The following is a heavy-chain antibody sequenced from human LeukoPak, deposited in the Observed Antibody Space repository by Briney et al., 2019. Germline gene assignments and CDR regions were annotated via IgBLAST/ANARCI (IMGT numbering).Heavy chain of an antibody. CDR2: IYHTGST. D-gene: IGHD6-19*01. J-gene: IGHJ4*02. Sequence: SETLSLTCAVSGYSISIGYHWGWIRQPPGKGLEWIGSIYHTGSTYYNPSLKGRVTISVDTSKNQFFLKLSSVTAADTALYYCVRDEVVAGTIDYWGQGILVTVSS. CDR3: VRDEVVAGTIDY. CDR1: GYSISIGYH. V-gene: IGHV4-38-2*02.